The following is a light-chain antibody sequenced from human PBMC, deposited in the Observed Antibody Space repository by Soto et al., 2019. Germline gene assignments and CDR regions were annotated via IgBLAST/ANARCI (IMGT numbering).Light chain of an antibody. J-gene: IGLJ1*01. Sequence: QSALTQPASVSGSPGQSITVSCTGSSRDVGGSDYISWYQQHPGKAPRLIIYGVSDRPSGVSSRFSGSKSGNTASLTISGLQPEDEAHYYCTSYKRGPLYVFGTGTKVTVL. CDR1: SRDVGGSDY. CDR2: GVS. CDR3: TSYKRGPLYV. V-gene: IGLV2-14*03.